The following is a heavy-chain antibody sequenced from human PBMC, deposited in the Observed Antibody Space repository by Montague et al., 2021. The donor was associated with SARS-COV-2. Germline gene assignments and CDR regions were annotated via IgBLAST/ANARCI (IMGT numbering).Heavy chain of an antibody. CDR2: ISNSGSYR. CDR1: RFTFRANG. D-gene: IGHD1-26*01. J-gene: IGHJ4*02. V-gene: IGHV3-11*06. CDR3: VGDGGGSYWH. Sequence: SLRLSFSASRFTFRANGLIWIRQTPGKGLEWVSAISNSGSYRHYVESVRGRFTIFRDNAENSLYLQMDNLRVEDTAIYYCVGDGGGSYWHWGQGTLVTVSS.